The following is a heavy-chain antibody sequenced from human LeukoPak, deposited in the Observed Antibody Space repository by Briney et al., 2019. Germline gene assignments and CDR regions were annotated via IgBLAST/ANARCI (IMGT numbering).Heavy chain of an antibody. J-gene: IGHJ4*02. Sequence: SETLSLTCAVYGGSFSSYYWSWIRQPPGKGLEWIGEINHSGSTNYNPSLKSRATVSVDTSKNQFSPYLNSVTAADTAVYYCARGQYRRDYWGQGTLVTVSS. CDR2: INHSGST. CDR3: ARGQYRRDY. D-gene: IGHD2-2*01. CDR1: GGSFSSYY. V-gene: IGHV4-34*01.